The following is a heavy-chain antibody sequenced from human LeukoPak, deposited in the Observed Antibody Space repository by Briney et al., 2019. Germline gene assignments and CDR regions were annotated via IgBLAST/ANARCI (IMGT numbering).Heavy chain of an antibody. CDR2: INGGGGGT. Sequence: GGSLRLSCAASGFTFSTYAMSWVRQAPGKGLEWVSSINGGGGGTYYADSVKGRLTISRDNSKNTLYLQMNSLRAEDTAVYYCAKESYGDYEDAFDIWGQGTMVTVSS. CDR1: GFTFSTYA. CDR3: AKESYGDYEDAFDI. V-gene: IGHV3-23*01. D-gene: IGHD4-17*01. J-gene: IGHJ3*02.